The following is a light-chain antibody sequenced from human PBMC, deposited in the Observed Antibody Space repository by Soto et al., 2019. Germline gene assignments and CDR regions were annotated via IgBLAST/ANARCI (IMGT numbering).Light chain of an antibody. J-gene: IGLJ2*01. CDR3: HSYDVSLRGPA. CDR1: RSNIGAGYD. CDR2: DNS. V-gene: IGLV1-40*01. Sequence: QSVLTQQPSLSGAPGQRVTISCTGSRSNIGAGYDVHWYQHLPGTAPKVLIFDNSNRPSGVPDRFSDSKSGTSASLAITGLQAEDGAVYYCHSYDVSLRGPAFGGGTKLTVL.